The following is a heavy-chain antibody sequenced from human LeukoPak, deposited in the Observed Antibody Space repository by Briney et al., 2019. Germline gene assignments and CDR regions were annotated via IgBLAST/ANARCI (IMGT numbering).Heavy chain of an antibody. CDR1: GGSFSGYY. Sequence: SETLSLTCTVYGGSFSGYYWSWIRQPPGKGLEWIGEINHSGSTNYNPSLKSRVTISVDTSKNQFSLELSSVTAADTAVYYCARGVLYYFDYWGQGTLVTVSS. CDR3: ARGVLYYFDY. V-gene: IGHV4-34*01. CDR2: INHSGST. J-gene: IGHJ4*02.